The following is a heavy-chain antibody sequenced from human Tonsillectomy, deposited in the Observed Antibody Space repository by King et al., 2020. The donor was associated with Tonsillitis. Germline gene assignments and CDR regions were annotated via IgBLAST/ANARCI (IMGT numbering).Heavy chain of an antibody. J-gene: IGHJ4*02. CDR2: ISYDGSNK. CDR1: GFTFSNFG. D-gene: IGHD2-2*01. V-gene: IGHV3-30*18. CDR3: AKVLSDILGYCSSTTCLAGD. Sequence: VQLVESGGGVVQPGRSLRLSCAASGFTFSNFGMHWVRQAPGKGLEWVAVISYDGSNKYYADSGKGRFTISRDNSKNTLFLQMNSLIPEDTAVYYCAKVLSDILGYCSSTTCLAGDWGQGTLVTVSS.